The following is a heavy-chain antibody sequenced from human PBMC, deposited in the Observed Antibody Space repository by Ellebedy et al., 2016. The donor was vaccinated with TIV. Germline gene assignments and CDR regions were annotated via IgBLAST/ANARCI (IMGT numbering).Heavy chain of an antibody. Sequence: PGGSLRLSCAASGFTFSGYGMHWVRQAPGKGLEWVAFIENDGSDKYYADSVKGRFTISRDNSKNTLYLQVDRLRVEDTAVYYCAKHRRPNYFDTWGQGTLVTVSS. J-gene: IGHJ5*02. CDR1: GFTFSGYG. CDR2: IENDGSDK. V-gene: IGHV3-30*02. CDR3: AKHRRPNYFDT.